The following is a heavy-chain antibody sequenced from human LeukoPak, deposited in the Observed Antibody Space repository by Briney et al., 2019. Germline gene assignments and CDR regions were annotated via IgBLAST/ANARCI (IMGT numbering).Heavy chain of an antibody. CDR1: GYSFAGYH. Sequence: GASVKVSCKSSGYSFAGYHMHWVRQAPGQGLEWMGWVNPNGGDTNYAQKFQGRVTMTRDTSVSTAYMELSGLRSDDTAVYYCVRGADFWSGYNDYWGQGTLVSVSS. D-gene: IGHD3-3*01. CDR3: VRGADFWSGYNDY. CDR2: VNPNGGDT. V-gene: IGHV1-2*02. J-gene: IGHJ4*02.